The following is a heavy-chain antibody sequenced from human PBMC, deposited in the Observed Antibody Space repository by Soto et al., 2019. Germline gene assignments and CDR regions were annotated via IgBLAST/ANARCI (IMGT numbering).Heavy chain of an antibody. J-gene: IGHJ6*02. CDR1: GFTFSNYY. V-gene: IGHV3-11*01. CDR3: ARDREYSPYGLDV. CDR2: ISSIGTNR. Sequence: QVQLVESGGGLVKPGGSLRLSCAASGFTFSNYYMSWVRQAPGKGLEWVSYISSIGTNRYYAEPVEGRFTISRDNAKKSLYLQMNSRRAEDTAVYYCARDREYSPYGLDVWGQGTTVTVSS. D-gene: IGHD5-12*01.